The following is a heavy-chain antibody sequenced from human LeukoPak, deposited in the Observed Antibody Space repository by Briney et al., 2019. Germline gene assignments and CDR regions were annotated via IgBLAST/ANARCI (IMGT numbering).Heavy chain of an antibody. D-gene: IGHD3-22*01. CDR1: GGSFSGYY. J-gene: IGHJ4*02. CDR2: INDSGST. V-gene: IGHV4-34*01. CDR3: ARRTQGWLLLSNFDY. Sequence: SETLSLTCAVCGGSFSGYYWSWIRQPPGEGLEWIGEINDSGSTNYNPSLKSRVTISVDTSKNHFSLKLSSVTAADTAVYYCARRTQGWLLLSNFDYWGQGTLVTVSS.